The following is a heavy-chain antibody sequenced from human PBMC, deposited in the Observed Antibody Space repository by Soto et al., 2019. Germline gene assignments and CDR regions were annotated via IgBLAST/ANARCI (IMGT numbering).Heavy chain of an antibody. CDR3: ARAAAGTNAGNNWFDP. V-gene: IGHV1-2*02. J-gene: IGHJ5*02. CDR1: GYTFTGYY. D-gene: IGHD6-13*01. CDR2: INPNSGGT. Sequence: ASVKVSCKASGYTFTGYYMHWVRQAPGQGLEWMGWINPNSGGTNYAQKFQGRVTMTRDTSISTAYMELSRLRSDDTAVYYCARAAAGTNAGNNWFDPWGQGTLVTVSS.